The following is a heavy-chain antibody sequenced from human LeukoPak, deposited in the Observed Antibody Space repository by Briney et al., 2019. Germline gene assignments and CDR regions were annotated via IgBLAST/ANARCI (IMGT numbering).Heavy chain of an antibody. CDR3: ARDGEVRGFSRYYYYGMDV. V-gene: IGHV1-69*04. D-gene: IGHD3-10*01. CDR2: IIPILGIA. Sequence: SVKVSCKASGGTFSSYAISWVRQAPGQGLEWMGRIIPILGIANYAQKFQGRVTITADKSTSTAYMELSSLRSEDTAVYYCARDGEVRGFSRYYYYGMDVWGQGTTVTVSS. J-gene: IGHJ6*02. CDR1: GGTFSSYA.